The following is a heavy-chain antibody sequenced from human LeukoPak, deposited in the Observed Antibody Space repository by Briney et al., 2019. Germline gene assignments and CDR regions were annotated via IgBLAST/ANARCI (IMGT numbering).Heavy chain of an antibody. D-gene: IGHD3-10*01. CDR2: MSHEGSDK. CDR3: TIGPEYGSGGC. CDR1: GFNLSTYG. J-gene: IGHJ4*02. V-gene: IGHV3-30*03. Sequence: GGSLRLSCAASGFNLSTYGMHWVRQAPGKGLEWVAAMSHEGSDKYYADSVKGRFTISRDSSKNSWYVQMNSLRVEDTGLYYCTIGPEYGSGGCWGQGTLVTVSS.